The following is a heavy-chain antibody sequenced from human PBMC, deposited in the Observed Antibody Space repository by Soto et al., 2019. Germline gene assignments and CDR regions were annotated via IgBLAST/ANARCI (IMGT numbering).Heavy chain of an antibody. Sequence: ASVKVSCKASGYTFTSYGISWVRQAPGQGLEWMGWISAYNGNTNYAQKLQGRVTMTTDTSTSTAYMELRSLRSDDTAVYYCARDRHITMVRGVIIDGYYYYGMDVWGQGTTVTVSS. V-gene: IGHV1-18*01. CDR2: ISAYNGNT. CDR3: ARDRHITMVRGVIIDGYYYYGMDV. J-gene: IGHJ6*02. CDR1: GYTFTSYG. D-gene: IGHD3-10*01.